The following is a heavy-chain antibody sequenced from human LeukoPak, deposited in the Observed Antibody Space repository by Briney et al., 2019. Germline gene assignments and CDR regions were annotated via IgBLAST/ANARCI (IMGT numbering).Heavy chain of an antibody. CDR1: GYTFTSYD. D-gene: IGHD1-26*01. Sequence: ASVKVSCKASGYTFTSYDINWVRQATGQGLEWMGWMNPNSGNTGYAQKFQGRVTITRNTSISTAYMELSSLRSEDTAVYYRARVAMFAWELPLLDYWGQGTLVTVSS. V-gene: IGHV1-8*03. CDR3: ARVAMFAWELPLLDY. J-gene: IGHJ4*02. CDR2: MNPNSGNT.